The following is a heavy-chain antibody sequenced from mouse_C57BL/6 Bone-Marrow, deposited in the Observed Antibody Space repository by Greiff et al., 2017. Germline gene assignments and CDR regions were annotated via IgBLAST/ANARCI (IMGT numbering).Heavy chain of an antibody. CDR1: GFSLRTSGMG. CDR3: ARNKGVGWDY. CDR2: LYWVDDK. D-gene: IGHD1-2*01. J-gene: IGHJ2*01. Sequence: QVQLKESGPGILQSSQTLSLTCSFSGFSLRTSGMGVSWIRQPSGKGLEWLAHLYWVDDKRYNPSLKSRLTISKDTSRNQVFLKITSVDTADTATYYCARNKGVGWDYWGQGTTLTVSS. V-gene: IGHV8-12*01.